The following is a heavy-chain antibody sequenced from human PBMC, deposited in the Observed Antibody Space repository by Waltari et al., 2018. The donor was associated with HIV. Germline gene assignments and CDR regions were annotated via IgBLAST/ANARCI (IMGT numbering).Heavy chain of an antibody. D-gene: IGHD3-16*02. CDR2: ISESGNVT. V-gene: IGHV3-11*01. CDR1: GFTFSAHY. CDR3: ARERRGVRGTYRNDY. J-gene: IGHJ4*02. Sequence: QVQLVESGGTLVKPGGSVRLSCAASGFTFSAHYMSWIRQAPGKGLEWISKISESGNVTSYEDSMKGRITISRDNANNSLYLQIHSVKVEDTAVYYCARERRGVRGTYRNDYWGLGTLVTVSS.